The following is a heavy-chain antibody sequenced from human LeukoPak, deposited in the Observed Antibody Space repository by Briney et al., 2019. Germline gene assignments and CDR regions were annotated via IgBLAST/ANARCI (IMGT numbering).Heavy chain of an antibody. D-gene: IGHD6-13*01. Sequence: SVKVSCKASGGTFSSYAISWVRQAPGQGLEWMGGIIPIFGTANYAQKFRGRVTITTDESTSTAYMELSSLRSEDTAVYYCARVGAQYSSSWYYFDYWGQGTLVTVSS. CDR1: GGTFSSYA. CDR3: ARVGAQYSSSWYYFDY. J-gene: IGHJ4*02. V-gene: IGHV1-69*05. CDR2: IIPIFGTA.